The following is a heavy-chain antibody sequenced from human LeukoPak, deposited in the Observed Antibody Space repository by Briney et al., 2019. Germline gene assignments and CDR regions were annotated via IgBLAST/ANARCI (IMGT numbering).Heavy chain of an antibody. Sequence: SETLSLTCTVSGGSISSYYWSWIRQPPGKGLDWIGYIYYSGSTNYNPSLKSRVTISVDTSKNQLSLKLSSVTAADTAVYYCAIYYYDSSGYYLPTDYWGQGTLVTVSS. V-gene: IGHV4-59*01. D-gene: IGHD3-22*01. CDR2: IYYSGST. CDR1: GGSISSYY. J-gene: IGHJ4*02. CDR3: AIYYYDSSGYYLPTDY.